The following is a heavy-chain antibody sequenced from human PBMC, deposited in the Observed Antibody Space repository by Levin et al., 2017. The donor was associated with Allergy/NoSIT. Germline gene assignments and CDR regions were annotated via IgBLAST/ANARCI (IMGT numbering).Heavy chain of an antibody. Sequence: SQTLSLTCTVSGGSISSYYWSWIRQPPGKGLEWIGYIYYSGSTNYNPSLKSRVTISVDTSKNQFSLKLSSVTAADTAVYYCARILAVAGTGEMVPFDYWGQGTLVTVSS. CDR1: GGSISSYY. CDR3: ARILAVAGTGEMVPFDY. V-gene: IGHV4-59*08. D-gene: IGHD6-19*01. J-gene: IGHJ4*02. CDR2: IYYSGST.